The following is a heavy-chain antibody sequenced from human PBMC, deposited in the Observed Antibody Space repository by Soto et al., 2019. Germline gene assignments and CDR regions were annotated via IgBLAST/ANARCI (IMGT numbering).Heavy chain of an antibody. CDR1: GGSFSGYY. CDR2: INHSGST. CDR3: ARDSRDYYGMDV. V-gene: IGHV4-34*01. J-gene: IGHJ6*02. D-gene: IGHD2-15*01. Sequence: SETLSLTCAVYGGSFSGYYWTWIRQPPGKGLEWIGEINHSGSTNYNPSLKSRVTMSLGTPKNQFSLKLSSVTAADTAVYYCARDSRDYYGMDVWGQGTTVTVSS.